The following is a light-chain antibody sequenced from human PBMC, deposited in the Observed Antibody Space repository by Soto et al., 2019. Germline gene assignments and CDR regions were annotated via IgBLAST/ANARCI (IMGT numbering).Light chain of an antibody. CDR1: QSIGST. CDR2: AAS. CDR3: QHYTNWTPIT. Sequence: ILMTQSPVTLSVSPGDSATLSCRASQSIGSTLAWYQQKPGQAPRLLIYAASTRVTGLPGRFSGSGSGTEFTLTISGLQSEDFAIYYCQHYTNWTPITFGQGTRLEIK. V-gene: IGKV3-15*01. J-gene: IGKJ5*01.